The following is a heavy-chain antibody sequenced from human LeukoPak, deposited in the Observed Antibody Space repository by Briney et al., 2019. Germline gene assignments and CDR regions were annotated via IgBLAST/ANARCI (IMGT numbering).Heavy chain of an antibody. CDR2: ITRGSIYT. CDR3: ARDSGNYLDAFDI. V-gene: IGHV3-21*01. CDR1: GFTFSSYG. Sequence: PGGSLRLSCAASGFTFSSYGMHWVRQAPGKGLEWVSSITRGSIYTFYADSVKGRFTISRDNAKNSLYLQMNSLRAEDTAVYYCARDSGNYLDAFDIWGQGTMVTVSS. D-gene: IGHD1-7*01. J-gene: IGHJ3*02.